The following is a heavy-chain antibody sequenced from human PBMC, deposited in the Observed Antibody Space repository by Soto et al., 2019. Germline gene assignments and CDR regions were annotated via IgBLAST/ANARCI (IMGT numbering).Heavy chain of an antibody. CDR2: ISSSSSTI. V-gene: IGHV3-48*02. CDR3: ARPLGYCSSTSCYGVFIAAAGMGT. Sequence: GGSLRLSCAASGFTFSSYSMNWVHQAPGKGLEWVSYISSSSSTIYYADSVKGRFTISRDNAKNSLYLQMNSLRDEDTAVYYCARPLGYCSSTSCYGVFIAAAGMGTWGQGTLVTVSS. J-gene: IGHJ5*02. CDR1: GFTFSSYS. D-gene: IGHD2-2*01.